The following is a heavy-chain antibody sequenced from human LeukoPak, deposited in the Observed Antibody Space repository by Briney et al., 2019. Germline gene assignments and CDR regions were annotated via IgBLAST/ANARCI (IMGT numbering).Heavy chain of an antibody. Sequence: SGPTLVNPTQTLTLTCTFSGFSLSTSGMCVSWIRQPPGKALEWLALIDWDDDKYYSTSLKTRLTISKDTSKNQVVLTMTNMDPVDTATYYCARMRSSWYGYNWFDPWGQGTLVTVSS. J-gene: IGHJ5*02. V-gene: IGHV2-70*01. CDR1: GFSLSTSGMC. CDR2: IDWDDDK. D-gene: IGHD6-13*01. CDR3: ARMRSSWYGYNWFDP.